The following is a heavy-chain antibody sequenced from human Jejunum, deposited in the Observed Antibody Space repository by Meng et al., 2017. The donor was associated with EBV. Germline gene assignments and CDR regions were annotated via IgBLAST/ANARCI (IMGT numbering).Heavy chain of an antibody. D-gene: IGHD2-2*01. J-gene: IGHJ5*02. Sequence: QVQLQESGPGLVTPSATLSLTCAVSGGSISSNNWWSWVRQPPGKGLEWIGQISQSGRTDNNPSLKSRVTTSIDKSKNQLTLQLDSVTAADTAVYYCARHGGYGFDTWGQGTLVTVSS. CDR2: ISQSGRT. V-gene: IGHV4-4*02. CDR1: GGSISSNNW. CDR3: ARHGGYGFDT.